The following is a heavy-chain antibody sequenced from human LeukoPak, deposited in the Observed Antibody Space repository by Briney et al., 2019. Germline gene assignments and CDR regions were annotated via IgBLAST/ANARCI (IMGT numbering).Heavy chain of an antibody. CDR3: ARQGRSIAVAGRLHFDY. V-gene: IGHV4-34*01. CDR2: INHSGST. J-gene: IGHJ4*02. CDR1: GGSFSGYY. Sequence: PSETLSLTCAVYGGSFSGYYWSWIRQPPGKGLEWIGEINHSGSTNYNPSLKSRVTISVDTSKNQFSLKLSSVTAADTAVYYCARQGRSIAVAGRLHFDYWGQGALVTVSS. D-gene: IGHD6-19*01.